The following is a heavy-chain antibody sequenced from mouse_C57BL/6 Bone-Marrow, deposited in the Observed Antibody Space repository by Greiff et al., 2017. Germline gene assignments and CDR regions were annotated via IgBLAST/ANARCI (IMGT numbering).Heavy chain of an antibody. Sequence: QVQLQQPGAELVKPGASVMLSCTASGYTFTSYWITWVKQRPGQGLEWIGDVYPGSGSTNSNEKFKSKATLTVDTSASTAYMQLSSLTSEDSAVYYCARYDGYPFDYWGQGTTLTVSS. CDR3: ARYDGYPFDY. CDR1: GYTFTSYW. V-gene: IGHV1-55*01. D-gene: IGHD2-3*01. CDR2: VYPGSGST. J-gene: IGHJ2*01.